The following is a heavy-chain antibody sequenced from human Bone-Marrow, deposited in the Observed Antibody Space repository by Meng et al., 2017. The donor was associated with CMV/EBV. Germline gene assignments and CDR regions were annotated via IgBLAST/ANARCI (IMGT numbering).Heavy chain of an antibody. D-gene: IGHD2-2*01. Sequence: ASVKVSCKASGYTFTSYYMHWVRQAPGQGLEWMGIINPSGGSTSYAQKFQGRVTMTRDTSTSTVYMSLSSLRSEDTAVYYCSLDCSSTSCWGYWGQGTLVTVSS. CDR1: GYTFTSYY. V-gene: IGHV1-46*01. J-gene: IGHJ4*02. CDR3: SLDCSSTSCWGY. CDR2: INPSGGST.